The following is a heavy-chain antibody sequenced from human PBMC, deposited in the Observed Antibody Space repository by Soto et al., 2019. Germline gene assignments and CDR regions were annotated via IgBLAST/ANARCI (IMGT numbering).Heavy chain of an antibody. Sequence: SETLSLTCSVSGDSISNLDYFWAWIRQPPGQALEYIGYIYKSATTYYNPSFESRVAISVDTSMSQFSLNVTSVTAADTAVYFCARGRYCLTGRCFPNWFDSWGQGALVTVSS. CDR1: GDSISNLDYF. J-gene: IGHJ5*01. CDR3: ARGRYCLTGRCFPNWFDS. CDR2: IYKSATT. V-gene: IGHV4-30-4*01. D-gene: IGHD7-27*01.